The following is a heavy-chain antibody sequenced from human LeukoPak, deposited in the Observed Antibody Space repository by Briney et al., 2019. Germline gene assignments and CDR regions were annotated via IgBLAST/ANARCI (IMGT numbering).Heavy chain of an antibody. J-gene: IGHJ5*02. CDR1: GASISSGSNY. Sequence: PSETLSLTCSVSGASISSGSNYWGWIRQPPGKTLEWIGSIYSSGSTNYNPSLKSRVTISVDTSKNQFSLKLSSVTAADTAVYYCARGPLFGGRFDPWGQGTLVTVSS. CDR3: ARGPLFGGRFDP. CDR2: IYSSGST. D-gene: IGHD3-10*02. V-gene: IGHV4-39*07.